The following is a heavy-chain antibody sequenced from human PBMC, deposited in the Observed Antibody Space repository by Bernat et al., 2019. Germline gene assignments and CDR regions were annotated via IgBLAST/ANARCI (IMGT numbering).Heavy chain of an antibody. CDR2: ISYDGSNK. Sequence: QVQLVESGGGVVQPGRSLRLSCAASGFTFSSYAMHWVRQAPGKGLEWVAVISYDGSNKYYADSVKGRFTISRDNSKNTLYLQMNSLRAEDTAVYYCARESITIFGVVDYWGQGTLVTVSS. D-gene: IGHD3-3*01. J-gene: IGHJ4*02. V-gene: IGHV3-30*01. CDR1: GFTFSSYA. CDR3: ARESITIFGVVDY.